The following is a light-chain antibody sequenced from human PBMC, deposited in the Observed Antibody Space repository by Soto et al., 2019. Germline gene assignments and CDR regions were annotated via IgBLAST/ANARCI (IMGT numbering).Light chain of an antibody. CDR1: SSDVGGYDY. Sequence: QSALTQPASVSGSPGQTITISCTGTSSDVGGYDYVSWHQQHPGKAPKLMIYDVSKRPSGVSNRFSCSKSGNTASLTISGLQAEDEADYYCSSKRGSTGVFGTGTQLTVL. CDR2: DVS. CDR3: SSKRGSTGV. V-gene: IGLV2-14*01. J-gene: IGLJ1*01.